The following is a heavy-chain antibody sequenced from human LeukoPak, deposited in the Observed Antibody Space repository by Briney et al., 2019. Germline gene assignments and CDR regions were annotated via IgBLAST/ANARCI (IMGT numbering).Heavy chain of an antibody. J-gene: IGHJ5*02. CDR2: IIPIFGTA. V-gene: IGHV1-69*13. Sequence: SVKVSCKASGGTFSSYAISWVRQAPGQGLEWMGGIIPIFGTANYAQKFQGRVTITADESTSTAYMELSSLRSEDTAVYYCARMVSGYDFFDWFDPWGQGTLVTVSS. CDR1: GGTFSSYA. CDR3: ARMVSGYDFFDWFDP. D-gene: IGHD5-12*01.